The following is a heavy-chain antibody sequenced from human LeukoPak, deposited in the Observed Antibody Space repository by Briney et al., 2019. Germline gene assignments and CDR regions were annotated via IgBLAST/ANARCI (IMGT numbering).Heavy chain of an antibody. V-gene: IGHV4-59*01. CDR3: ARDSSLYCSGGSCYQYFQH. CDR2: IYNSGST. D-gene: IGHD2-15*01. Sequence: SETLSPTCTVSGGSISSYYWSWIRQPPGKGLEWIGYIYNSGSTNYNPSLKSRVTISVDTSKHQFSLKLNSVTAADTAVYYCARDSSLYCSGGSCYQYFQHWGQGTLVTVSS. J-gene: IGHJ1*01. CDR1: GGSISSYY.